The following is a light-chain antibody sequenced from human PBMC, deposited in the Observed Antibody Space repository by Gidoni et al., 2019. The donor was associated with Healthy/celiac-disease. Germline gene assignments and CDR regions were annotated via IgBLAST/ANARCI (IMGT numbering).Light chain of an antibody. J-gene: IGKJ3*01. V-gene: IGKV1-39*01. CDR1: QSVSSY. CDR2: AAS. Sequence: DIQVTQPPASLSASVGDRVTITCRASQSVSSYLNWYQQKPGKAPKLLIYAASSWNSGVPSRFSGSGSGTDFTLTISSLQPEDFATYYCQQSYSTLFTFGRGTKVDIK. CDR3: QQSYSTLFT.